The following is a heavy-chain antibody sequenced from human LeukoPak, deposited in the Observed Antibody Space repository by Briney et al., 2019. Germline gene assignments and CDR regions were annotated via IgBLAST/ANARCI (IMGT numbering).Heavy chain of an antibody. CDR3: ARGPAAIHP. J-gene: IGHJ5*02. D-gene: IGHD2-2*01. V-gene: IGHV4-34*12. CDR1: GYSLTNHY. Sequence: SETLSLTCAVYGYSLTNHYWIWIRRPPGKGLEWVGEVLHTGGTNYNPSLKSRVTISVDTSKNQFFLKLTSVTAADTAVYYCARGPAAIHPWGPGTLVTVSS. CDR2: VLHTGGT.